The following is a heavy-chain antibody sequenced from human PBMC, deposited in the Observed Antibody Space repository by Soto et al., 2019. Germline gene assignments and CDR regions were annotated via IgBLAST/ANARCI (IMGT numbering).Heavy chain of an antibody. CDR3: ARDRTRYCSSTSCYSFDY. CDR1: GGTFSSYA. Sequence: GASVKVSCKASGGTFSSYAISWVRQAPGQGLEWMGGIIPIFSTANYAQKFQGRVTITADESTSTAYMELSSLRSEDTAVYYCARDRTRYCSSTSCYSFDYWGQGTLVTVS. V-gene: IGHV1-69*13. J-gene: IGHJ4*02. D-gene: IGHD2-2*01. CDR2: IIPIFSTA.